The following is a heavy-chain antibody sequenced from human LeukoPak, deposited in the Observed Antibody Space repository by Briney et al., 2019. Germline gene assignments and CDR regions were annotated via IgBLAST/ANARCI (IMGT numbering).Heavy chain of an antibody. V-gene: IGHV4-39*01. CDR2: FFVSGST. CDR3: ARQFATAAADTRGYFDY. J-gene: IGHJ4*02. Sequence: SETLSLTCTVSGGSISSSSDYWGWIRQAPGKGLEWIGSFFVSGSTHYNPSLRSRATLFVDTSKNQFSLKLTSMTAADAATYFCARQFATAAADTRGYFDYWGQGTVVAVSS. CDR1: GGSISSSSDY. D-gene: IGHD6-25*01.